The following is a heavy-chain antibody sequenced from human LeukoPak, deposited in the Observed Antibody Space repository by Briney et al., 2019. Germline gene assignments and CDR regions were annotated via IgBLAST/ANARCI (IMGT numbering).Heavy chain of an antibody. Sequence: GGSLRLSCEASGFTFSAYAMTWVRQAPGKGLERVSSIGSDNKPHYSESVKGRFAISRDNSKSMLFLQMNSLRAEDTAVYYCAKYRGGTDELYYFDYWGQGTLVTVSS. J-gene: IGHJ4*02. D-gene: IGHD3-16*01. CDR2: IGSDNKP. CDR1: GFTFSAYA. CDR3: AKYRGGTDELYYFDY. V-gene: IGHV3-23*05.